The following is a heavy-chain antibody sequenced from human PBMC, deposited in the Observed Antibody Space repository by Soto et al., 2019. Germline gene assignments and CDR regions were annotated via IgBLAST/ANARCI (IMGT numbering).Heavy chain of an antibody. D-gene: IGHD6-13*01. CDR1: GGSISSYY. Sequence: SETLSLTCTVSGGSISSYYWSWIRQPPGKGLEWIGYIYYSGSTNYNPSLKSRVTISVDTSKNQFSLKLSSVTAAVTAVYYCARLAAAGTNIDYWGQGTLVTVSS. V-gene: IGHV4-59*01. J-gene: IGHJ4*02. CDR3: ARLAAAGTNIDY. CDR2: IYYSGST.